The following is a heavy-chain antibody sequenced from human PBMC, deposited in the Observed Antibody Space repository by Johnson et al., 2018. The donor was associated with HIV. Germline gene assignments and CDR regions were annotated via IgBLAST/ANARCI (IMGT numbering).Heavy chain of an antibody. CDR3: AKVLVAGDAFDI. CDR1: GFTFSSYW. J-gene: IGHJ3*02. V-gene: IGHV3-74*02. Sequence: VQLVESGGGLVQPGGSLRLSCAASGFTFSSYWMHWVRQAPGKGLVWVSRINSDGSSTSYADSVKGRFTISRDNANSLYLQMNSLRAQDTALYYCAKVLVAGDAFDIWGQGTTVIVSS. D-gene: IGHD2-15*01. CDR2: INSDGSST.